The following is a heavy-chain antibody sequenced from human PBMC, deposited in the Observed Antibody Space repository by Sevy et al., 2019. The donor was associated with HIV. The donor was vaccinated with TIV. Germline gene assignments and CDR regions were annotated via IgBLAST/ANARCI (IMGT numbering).Heavy chain of an antibody. J-gene: IGHJ4*02. D-gene: IGHD3-22*01. V-gene: IGHV3-49*03. CDR1: GFTFGDYA. CDR2: IRRRAFGGTI. Sequence: GGSLRLSCTASGFTFGDYAVGWFRQAPGKGLEWVSFIRRRAFGGTIEYAASVKGRFTISKDDSQSTAYLQMNSLKTEDTAVYYCTRAEQYEYDSTSYYDHFDYWGQGTLVTVSS. CDR3: TRAEQYEYDSTSYYDHFDY.